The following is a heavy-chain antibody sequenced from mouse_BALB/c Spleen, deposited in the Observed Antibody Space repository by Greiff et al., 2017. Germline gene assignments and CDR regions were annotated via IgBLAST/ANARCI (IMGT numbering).Heavy chain of an antibody. D-gene: IGHD3-1*01. Sequence: VQLVESGAGLVKPGASVKLSCKASGYTFTEYIIHWVKQRSGQGLEWIGWFYPGSGSIKYNEKFKDKATLTADKSSSTVYMELSRLTSEDSAVYFCARHQDSSGYVYAMDYWGQGTSVTVSS. CDR2: FYPGSGSI. CDR1: GYTFTEYI. J-gene: IGHJ4*01. V-gene: IGHV1-62-2*01. CDR3: ARHQDSSGYVYAMDY.